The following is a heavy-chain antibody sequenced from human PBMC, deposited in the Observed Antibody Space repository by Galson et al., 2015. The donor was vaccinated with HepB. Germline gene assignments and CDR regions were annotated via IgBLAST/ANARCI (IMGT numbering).Heavy chain of an antibody. CDR2: INGGGTST. CDR3: AKDAAGATVPLDD. V-gene: IGHV3-23*01. Sequence: SLRLSCAASGFTFSTYGMSWVRQAPGKGLEWVSGINGGGTSTYYADSVKGRFTISRDNSQNTLYLQIHSLTDEDTAIYYCAKDAAGATVPLDDWGQGTLVTISS. CDR1: GFTFSTYG. J-gene: IGHJ4*02. D-gene: IGHD1-26*01.